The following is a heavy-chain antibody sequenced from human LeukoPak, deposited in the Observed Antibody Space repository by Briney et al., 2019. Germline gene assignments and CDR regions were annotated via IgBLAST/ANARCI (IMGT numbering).Heavy chain of an antibody. CDR3: TTGAYSSGWLFDY. V-gene: IGHV3-15*01. CDR1: GFTFSNAW. J-gene: IGHJ4*02. CDR2: IKSKTDGETT. D-gene: IGHD6-19*01. Sequence: GRSLRLSCAASGFTFSNAWMNCVRQAPGKGLEWVGRIKSKTDGETTDYAAPVRGRFTISRDDSKTTLYLQMNSLKTEDTAIYYCTTGAYSSGWLFDYWGQGTLVTVST.